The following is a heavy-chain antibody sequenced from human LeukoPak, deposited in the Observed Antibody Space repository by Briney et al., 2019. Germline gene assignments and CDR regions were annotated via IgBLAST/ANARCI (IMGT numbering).Heavy chain of an antibody. D-gene: IGHD3-10*01. V-gene: IGHV4-59*08. CDR1: SASISSYY. CDR2: IFYSGST. J-gene: IGHJ3*02. Sequence: SSETLSLTCTVSSASISSYYWSWIRQPPGKGLEWIGFIFYSGSTNYNPSLRSRVITSVDMSKNQLSLKLRSVTAADTAVYYCARHGGATMVRGVLVDAFDIWGQGTMVTVYS. CDR3: ARHGGATMVRGVLVDAFDI.